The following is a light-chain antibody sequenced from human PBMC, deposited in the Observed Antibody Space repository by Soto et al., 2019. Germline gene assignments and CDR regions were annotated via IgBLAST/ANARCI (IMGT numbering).Light chain of an antibody. Sequence: EIVMTQSPATLSVSVGERATLSCRASHSVSSKLAWYQQKPGQAPRLLIYGASTRATDIPARFSGSGSGTEFTITISSLQSTDFAVYYCQQYNDWPPQLTFGGGTKVEIK. V-gene: IGKV3-15*01. CDR1: HSVSSK. CDR2: GAS. CDR3: QQYNDWPPQLT. J-gene: IGKJ4*01.